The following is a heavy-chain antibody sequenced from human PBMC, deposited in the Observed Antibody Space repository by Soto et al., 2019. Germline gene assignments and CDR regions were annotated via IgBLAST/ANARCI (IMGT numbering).Heavy chain of an antibody. D-gene: IGHD3-10*01. Sequence: SETLSLTCAVYGGSFSGYYWSWIRQPPGKGLEWIGEINHSGSTNYNPSLKSRVTISVDTSKNQFSLYLQMNSLRAEDTAVYYCAKDPIPSGSYYKRVNWFDPWGQGTLVTVSS. CDR1: GGSFSGYY. CDR2: INHSGST. J-gene: IGHJ5*02. V-gene: IGHV4-34*01. CDR3: AKDPIPSGSYYKRVNWFDP.